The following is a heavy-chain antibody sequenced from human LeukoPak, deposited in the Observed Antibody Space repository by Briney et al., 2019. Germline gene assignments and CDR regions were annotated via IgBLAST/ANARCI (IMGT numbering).Heavy chain of an antibody. D-gene: IGHD3-10*01. CDR2: VYYNAIT. CDR1: VGSISGYY. V-gene: IGHV4-59*01. J-gene: IGHJ4*02. CDR3: ARHHSYGSGTFDY. Sequence: SETLSLTCTLSVGSISGYYWSCIRQSPGKGLEWIAYVYYNAITNYNPFLGSRVTISVDTSKNQFSLKLRSVTAAEPAMYYCARHHSYGSGTFDYWGQGTLVTVSS.